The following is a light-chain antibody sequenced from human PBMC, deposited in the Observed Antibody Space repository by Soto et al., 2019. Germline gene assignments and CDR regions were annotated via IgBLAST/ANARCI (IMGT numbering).Light chain of an antibody. V-gene: IGKV3-15*01. J-gene: IGKJ1*01. CDR1: LSASTN. CDR2: GAS. CDR3: QQNMNWPPWT. Sequence: VMTQSPATLSVSPGETATLSCRASLSASTNLAWYQHKPGQAPRLLIYGASIRASGIPASFRGSGAGTKFTLTIRSLQSEDVEVYNCQQNMNWPPWTFGQGTKVEIK.